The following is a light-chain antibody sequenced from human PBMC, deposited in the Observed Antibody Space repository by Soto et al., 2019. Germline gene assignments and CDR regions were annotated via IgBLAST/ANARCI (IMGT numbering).Light chain of an antibody. CDR2: EVS. CDR3: SSYTSSSTPV. J-gene: IGLJ2*01. CDR1: SSDVGGYTY. Sequence: QSALTQPASVSGSPGQSITISCTGTSSDVGGYTYVSWYQHHPGKAPKLMIYEVSHRPSGVSNRFSGSKSGNTASLTISGLQAEDEADYYCSSYTSSSTPVFGGGTKLTVL. V-gene: IGLV2-14*01.